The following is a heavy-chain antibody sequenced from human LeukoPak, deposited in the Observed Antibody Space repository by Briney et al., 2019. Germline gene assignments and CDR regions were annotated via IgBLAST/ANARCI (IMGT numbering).Heavy chain of an antibody. CDR3: AREGYSYGHDY. CDR1: GGSISSYY. CDR2: IYYSGST. Sequence: SSETLSLTCTVSGGSISSYYWSWIRQPPGKGLEWIGYIYYSGSTNYNPSLKSRVTISVDTSKNQFSLKLSSVTAADTAVYYCAREGYSYGHDYWGQGTLVTVSS. V-gene: IGHV4-59*12. D-gene: IGHD5-18*01. J-gene: IGHJ4*02.